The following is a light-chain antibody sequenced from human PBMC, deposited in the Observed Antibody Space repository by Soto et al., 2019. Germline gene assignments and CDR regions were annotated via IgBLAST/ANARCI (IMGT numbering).Light chain of an antibody. CDR1: QTIDVY. Sequence: DIQMTQSPSSLSASVGDRVTITCRACQTIDVYLNWYLQKPGRAPQLLIYAASKLQSGVPSRFSGSGSGTDFTLTISSLQPDDFASYYCQQYHTLWTFGPGTKVDIK. J-gene: IGKJ1*01. CDR2: AAS. CDR3: QQYHTLWT. V-gene: IGKV1-39*01.